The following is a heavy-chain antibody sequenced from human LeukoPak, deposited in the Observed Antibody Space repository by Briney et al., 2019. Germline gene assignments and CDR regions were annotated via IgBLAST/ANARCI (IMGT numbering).Heavy chain of an antibody. Sequence: GGSLRLSCAVSGFTFSNFWMSWVRQAPGRGLEWVANIHPEGNEKYHVESVKGRFTISRDNAKNSLFLQMNGLRVEDTAVYYCARGDDFSGDHWGQGTLVAVSS. CDR1: GFTFSNFW. CDR2: IHPEGNEK. D-gene: IGHD1-1*01. J-gene: IGHJ4*02. CDR3: ARGDDFSGDH. V-gene: IGHV3-7*04.